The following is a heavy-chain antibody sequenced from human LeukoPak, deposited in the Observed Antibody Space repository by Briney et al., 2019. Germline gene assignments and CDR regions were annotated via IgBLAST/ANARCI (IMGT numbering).Heavy chain of an antibody. CDR2: INPNSGGT. D-gene: IGHD3-10*01. CDR3: ARDPSMVRGDFDH. V-gene: IGHV1-2*02. J-gene: IGHJ4*02. Sequence: ASVKVSCKASGYTFNGYYMLWVRQAPGQGLEWMGWINPNSGGTNYAQKFQGRVTMTRDTSISTTYMELSRLRSDDSALYYCARDPSMVRGDFDHSGQGTLGTVSS. CDR1: GYTFNGYY.